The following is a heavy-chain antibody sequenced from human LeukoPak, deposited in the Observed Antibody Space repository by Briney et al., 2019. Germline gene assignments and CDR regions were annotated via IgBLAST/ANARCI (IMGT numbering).Heavy chain of an antibody. D-gene: IGHD2-15*01. J-gene: IGHJ4*02. CDR3: ARDSLMGCSGGSCYGGGFDY. Sequence: QPGGSLRLSCAASGFTFSSYSMNWVRQAPGKGLEWVSYISSSNSTIYYADSVKGRFTISRDNAKNSLYLQMNSLRDEDTAVYYCARDSLMGCSGGSCYGGGFDYWGQGTLVTVSS. CDR1: GFTFSSYS. V-gene: IGHV3-48*02. CDR2: ISSSNSTI.